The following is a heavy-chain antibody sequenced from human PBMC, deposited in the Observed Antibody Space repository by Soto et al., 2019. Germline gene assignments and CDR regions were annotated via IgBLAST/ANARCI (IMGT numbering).Heavy chain of an antibody. Sequence: SETLSLTCTVSGGSISSYYWSWIRQPPGKGLEWIGYIYYSGSTNYNPSLKSRVTISVDTSKNQFSLKLSAVTAADTAVYYCATYEMGGAGRGRWGQRTLVTDS. CDR2: IYYSGST. V-gene: IGHV4-59*01. J-gene: IGHJ4*02. CDR3: ATYEMGGAGRGR. D-gene: IGHD1-26*01. CDR1: GGSISSYY.